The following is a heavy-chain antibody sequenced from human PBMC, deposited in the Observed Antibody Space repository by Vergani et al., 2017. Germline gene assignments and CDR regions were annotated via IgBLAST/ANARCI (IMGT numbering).Heavy chain of an antibody. V-gene: IGHV3-30*03. CDR3: ATKSCGTPCYQIGYFRE. J-gene: IGHJ1*01. CDR2: ISYDGTQK. Sequence: QVHLVESGGGVVQPGRSLRLSCVVSGFTSSYYGMHWVRQAPGKGLEWVAVISYDGTQKYYADSVKGRFTISRDNSKSTLYLQMNSLRTEDTAVYYCATKSCGTPCYQIGYFREWGQDTLVTVSS. CDR1: GFTSSYYG. D-gene: IGHD2-15*01.